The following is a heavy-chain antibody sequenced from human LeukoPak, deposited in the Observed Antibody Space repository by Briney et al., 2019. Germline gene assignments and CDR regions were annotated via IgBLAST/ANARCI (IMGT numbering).Heavy chain of an antibody. CDR1: GFTLSSDW. J-gene: IGHJ4*02. D-gene: IGHD2-2*01. CDR2: IKKDGIEK. Sequence: QAGGSLRLSCVVSGFTLSSDWMSWVRQAPGKGLERVANIKKDGIEKYYVESVKGRFTISRDNAKNSLYLQMNSLRAEDTAVYYCARGRYSSRSGGYYFDIWGQGTLVTVSS. V-gene: IGHV3-7*03. CDR3: ARGRYSSRSGGYYFDI.